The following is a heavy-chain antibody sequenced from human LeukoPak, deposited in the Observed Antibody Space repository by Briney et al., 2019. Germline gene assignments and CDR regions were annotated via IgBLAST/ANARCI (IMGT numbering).Heavy chain of an antibody. Sequence: GGSLRLSCAASRFIFSSYGMHWVRQAPGKGLEWVAVISYDESNKYYAESVKGRFIISRDNYKNTLYLQMNSLRAEDTAVYYCVKDRGSGSYPSPLFDNWGQGTLVTVSS. J-gene: IGHJ4*02. CDR3: VKDRGSGSYPSPLFDN. CDR1: RFIFSSYG. V-gene: IGHV3-30*18. CDR2: ISYDESNK. D-gene: IGHD3-10*01.